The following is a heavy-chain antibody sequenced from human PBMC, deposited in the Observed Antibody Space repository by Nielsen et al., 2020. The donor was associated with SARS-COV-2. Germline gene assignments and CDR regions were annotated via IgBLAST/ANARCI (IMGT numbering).Heavy chain of an antibody. CDR2: INSDGSST. V-gene: IGHV3-74*01. Sequence: GGSLRLSCAASGFTFSSYWMHWVRQAPGKGLVWVSRINSDGSSTSYADSVKGRFTISRDNSGKTLYLQMNSLTAEDTAIYYCAKANSGLNFDDWGQGTLVAVSS. D-gene: IGHD6-19*01. CDR3: AKANSGLNFDD. CDR1: GFTFSSYW. J-gene: IGHJ4*02.